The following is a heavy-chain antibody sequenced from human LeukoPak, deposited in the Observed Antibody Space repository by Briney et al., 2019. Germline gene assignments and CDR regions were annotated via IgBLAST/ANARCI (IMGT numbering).Heavy chain of an antibody. CDR1: GYTFPSYD. Sequence: GASVKVSCKASGYTFPSYDINWVRQATGQGLEWLGWKNPNSGNTGYAQKFQGRVTITRNTSISTAYMELSSLRSEDTAVYYCASENYYDSSGYPLFNYYYYGMDVWGQGTTVTVSS. V-gene: IGHV1-8*03. CDR2: KNPNSGNT. J-gene: IGHJ6*02. D-gene: IGHD3-22*01. CDR3: ASENYYDSSGYPLFNYYYYGMDV.